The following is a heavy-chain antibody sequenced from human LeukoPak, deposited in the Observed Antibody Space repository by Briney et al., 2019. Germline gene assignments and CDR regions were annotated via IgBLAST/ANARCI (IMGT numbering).Heavy chain of an antibody. Sequence: PGGSLRLSCTASGFTFGDYAMSWVRQAPGKGLEWVGFIRSKAYGGTTEYAASVKGRFTISRDDSKSIAYLQMNSLKTEDTAVYYCTRVDTYYDILTGPRGDGYFDYWGQRTLVTVSS. CDR1: GFTFGDYA. J-gene: IGHJ4*02. CDR3: TRVDTYYDILTGPRGDGYFDY. CDR2: IRSKAYGGTT. D-gene: IGHD3-9*01. V-gene: IGHV3-49*04.